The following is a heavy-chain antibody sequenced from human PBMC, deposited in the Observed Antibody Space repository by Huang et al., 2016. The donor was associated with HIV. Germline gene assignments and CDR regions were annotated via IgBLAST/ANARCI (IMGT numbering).Heavy chain of an antibody. CDR1: GGSLSDYY. Sequence: QVQLQQWGAGLLKPSGVLSLKCAVYGGSLSDYYWTWIRQSPGKGLEWIGEVNHRGLSTYNPSLRSRVTMSGDRSKNQFSLNLTSLTVADTAVYYCARPRMTATSSDSTWSFFDSWGQGTLVIVSS. CDR2: VNHRGLS. V-gene: IGHV4-34*02. CDR3: ARPRMTATSSDSTWSFFDS. J-gene: IGHJ4*02. D-gene: IGHD2-21*02.